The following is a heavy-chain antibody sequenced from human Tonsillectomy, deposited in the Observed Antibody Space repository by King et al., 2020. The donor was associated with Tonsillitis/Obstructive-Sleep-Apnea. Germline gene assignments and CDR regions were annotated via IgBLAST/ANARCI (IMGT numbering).Heavy chain of an antibody. CDR1: GFTFSNVW. Sequence: EVQLVESGGGLVKPGGALRLSCAASGFTFSNVWMSWVRQAPGKGLEWVGRIKSKTDGGTTDYAAPVQGRFTISRDDSKNTLYLQMNSLKTEDTAVYYCTTEPSPHSSNDYWGQGTLVTVSS. CDR2: IKSKTDGGTT. V-gene: IGHV3-15*01. J-gene: IGHJ4*02. CDR3: TTEPSPHSSNDY. D-gene: IGHD2-2*01.